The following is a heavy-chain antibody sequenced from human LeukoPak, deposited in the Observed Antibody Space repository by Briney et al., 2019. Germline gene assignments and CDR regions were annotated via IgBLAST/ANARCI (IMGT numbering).Heavy chain of an antibody. CDR2: IKQDGSEK. CDR1: GFSFSGHW. CDR3: GGGAEYFKKN. Sequence: PGGSLRLSCAASGFSFSGHWMNWVRQAPGKGLEWVANIKQDGSEKFYVDSVKGRFTISRDNAKNSLYLQMDSLSAEDTSLYYWGGGAEYFKKNGGRETVVTVSS. V-gene: IGHV3-7*03. J-gene: IGHJ4*02. D-gene: IGHD2/OR15-2a*01.